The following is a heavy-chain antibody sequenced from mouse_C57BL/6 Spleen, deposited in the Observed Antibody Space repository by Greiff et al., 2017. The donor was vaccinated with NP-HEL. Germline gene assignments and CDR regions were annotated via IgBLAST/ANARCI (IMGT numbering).Heavy chain of an antibody. CDR3: ARHDYGGAMDY. D-gene: IGHD1-2*01. CDR2: ISGGGGNT. V-gene: IGHV5-9*01. Sequence: EVHLVESGGGLVKPGGSLKLSCAASGFTFSSYTMSWVRQTPEKRLEWVATISGGGGNTYYPDSVKGRFTISRDNAKNTLYLQMSSLRSEDTALYYCARHDYGGAMDYWGQGTSVTVSS. J-gene: IGHJ4*01. CDR1: GFTFSSYT.